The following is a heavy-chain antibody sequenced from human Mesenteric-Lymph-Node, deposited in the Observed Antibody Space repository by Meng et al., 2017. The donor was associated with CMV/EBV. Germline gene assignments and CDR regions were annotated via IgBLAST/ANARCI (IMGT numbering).Heavy chain of an antibody. CDR3: AGGIAVGEYYFDY. Sequence: GGSLRLSCEGSGYSFTSYRIGWVRQMPGKGLEWMGIIYPGDSDTIYSPSFQGQVTISADKSISTAYLQWSSLKASDTAMYYCAGGIAVGEYYFDYWGRGTLVTVSS. CDR1: GYSFTSYR. J-gene: IGHJ4*02. D-gene: IGHD6-19*01. V-gene: IGHV5-51*01. CDR2: IYPGDSDT.